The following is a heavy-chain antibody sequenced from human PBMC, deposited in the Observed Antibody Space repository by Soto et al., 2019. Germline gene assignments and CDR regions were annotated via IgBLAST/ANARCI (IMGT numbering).Heavy chain of an antibody. CDR2: IYSGGST. Sequence: EVQLVESGGGLIQPGGSLRLSCAASGFTVSSNYMSWVRQAPGKGLEWVSVIYSGGSTYYADSVKGRFTISRDNSKNTLYLQMNSLRAEDTAVYYCARVDFWSGYYTVDYWGQGTLVTVSS. J-gene: IGHJ4*02. CDR1: GFTVSSNY. D-gene: IGHD3-3*01. V-gene: IGHV3-53*01. CDR3: ARVDFWSGYYTVDY.